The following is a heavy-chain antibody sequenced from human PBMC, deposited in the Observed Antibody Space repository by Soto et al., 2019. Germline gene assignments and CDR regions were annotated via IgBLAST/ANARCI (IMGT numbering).Heavy chain of an antibody. CDR1: GFTFDDYA. CDR3: AKDTYSSSPYYMDV. J-gene: IGHJ6*03. CDR2: ISWNSGNI. D-gene: IGHD6-6*01. V-gene: IGHV3-9*01. Sequence: EVQLVESGGGLVQPGRSLRLSCAASGFTFDDYAMHWVRQVPGKGLEWVSGISWNSGNIGYADSVKGRFTISRDNAKNSLYLQMNSLRVEDTALYYCAKDTYSSSPYYMDVWGKGNTVTISS.